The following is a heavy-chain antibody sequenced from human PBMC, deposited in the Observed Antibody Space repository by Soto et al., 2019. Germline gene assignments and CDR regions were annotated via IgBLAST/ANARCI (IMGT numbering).Heavy chain of an antibody. CDR1: GGSVSSGDYY. V-gene: IGHV4-30-4*01. CDR3: ARGFVFIPAAPTLIDS. J-gene: IGHJ5*01. CDR2: IYYSGST. Sequence: SETLSLTCTVSGGSVSSGDYYWSWIRQPPGKGLELIGYIYYSGSTYYNPSLKSRLTMSVDTSKNQFSLKLTSVTAADTAVYYCARGFVFIPAAPTLIDSRAQRTLVPVS. D-gene: IGHD2-2*01.